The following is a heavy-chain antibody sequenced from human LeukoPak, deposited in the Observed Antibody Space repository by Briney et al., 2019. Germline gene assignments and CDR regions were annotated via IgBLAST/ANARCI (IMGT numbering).Heavy chain of an antibody. D-gene: IGHD3-16*01. CDR3: VRGTYHAYYMDV. Sequence: GGSLRLSCAASAASGFTFSSYAFHWVRQAPGKGLEWVAVISYDGNNKYYADSVRGRFTISRDNAKNTVYLQTSSLTAEDTAVYYCVRGTYHAYYMDVWGKGTTVTVSS. CDR2: ISYDGNNK. CDR1: GFTFSSYA. J-gene: IGHJ6*03. V-gene: IGHV3-30-3*01.